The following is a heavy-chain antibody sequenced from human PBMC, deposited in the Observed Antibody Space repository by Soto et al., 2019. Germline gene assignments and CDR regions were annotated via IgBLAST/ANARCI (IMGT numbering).Heavy chain of an antibody. Sequence: QVQLVQSGAEVKKPGSSVKVSCKTSGVSFNNNGIGWVRQAPGHGLEWMGGVSPPFRTSNYARKCQCRISMTADASTGTVNMELSSLTSEDTAPYYCARVLYYGSGSYSPYGMDVWGQGTTVTVSS. V-gene: IGHV1-69*01. CDR2: VSPPFRTS. J-gene: IGHJ6*02. D-gene: IGHD3-10*01. CDR1: GVSFNNNG. CDR3: ARVLYYGSGSYSPYGMDV.